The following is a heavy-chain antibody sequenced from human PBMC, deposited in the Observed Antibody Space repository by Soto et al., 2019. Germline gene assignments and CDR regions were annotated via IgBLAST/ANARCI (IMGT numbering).Heavy chain of an antibody. CDR1: GFTFSSYS. J-gene: IGHJ6*03. Sequence: EVQLVESGGGLVKPGGSLRLSCAASGFTFSSYSMNWVRQAPGKGLEWVSSISSSSSYIYYADSVKGRFTISRDNAKNSLYLQMNSLRAEDTAVYYCARATRGNYGDYRSYFYYMDVWGQGTTVTVSS. V-gene: IGHV3-21*01. CDR2: ISSSSSYI. D-gene: IGHD4-17*01. CDR3: ARATRGNYGDYRSYFYYMDV.